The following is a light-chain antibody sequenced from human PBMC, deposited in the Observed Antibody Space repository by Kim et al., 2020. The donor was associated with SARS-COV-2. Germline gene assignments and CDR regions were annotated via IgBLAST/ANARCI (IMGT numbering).Light chain of an antibody. V-gene: IGLV3-21*04. CDR3: QVWDSSSDHWV. CDR1: NIGSKS. J-gene: IGLJ3*02. Sequence: PGKTARITRGGNNIGSKSVHGYQQKPGQAPVLVIYYDSDRPSGIPERFSGSNSANTATLTISRVEAGDEADYYCQVWDSSSDHWVFGGGTQLTVL. CDR2: YDS.